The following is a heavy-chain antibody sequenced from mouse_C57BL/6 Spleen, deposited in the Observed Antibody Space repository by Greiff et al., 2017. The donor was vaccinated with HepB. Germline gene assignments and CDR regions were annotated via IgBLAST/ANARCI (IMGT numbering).Heavy chain of an antibody. CDR2: IDPEDGET. CDR1: GFNIKDYY. J-gene: IGHJ4*01. Sequence: VQLQQSGAELVKPGASVKLSCTASGFNIKDYYMHWVKQRTEQGLEWIGRIDPEDGETKYAPKFKGKATLTADTSSNTAYMQLSSLTSEDTAVYYCASLITTVVGDMDYWGQGTSVTVSS. D-gene: IGHD1-1*02. V-gene: IGHV14-2*01. CDR3: ASLITTVVGDMDY.